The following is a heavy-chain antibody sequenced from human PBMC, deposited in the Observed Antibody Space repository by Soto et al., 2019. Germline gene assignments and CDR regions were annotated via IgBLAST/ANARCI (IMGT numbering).Heavy chain of an antibody. CDR1: GGSFSGYY. V-gene: IGHV4-34*01. D-gene: IGHD6-6*01. J-gene: IGHJ6*03. Sequence: SETLSLTCTVYGGSFSGYYWSWIRQPPGKGLDWIGEINHSGSTTYNPSLKSRVTISVDTSKNQFSLKLSSVTAADTAVYYCASKDSSSSVNYYYYMDVWGKGTTVTVSS. CDR2: INHSGST. CDR3: ASKDSSSSVNYYYYMDV.